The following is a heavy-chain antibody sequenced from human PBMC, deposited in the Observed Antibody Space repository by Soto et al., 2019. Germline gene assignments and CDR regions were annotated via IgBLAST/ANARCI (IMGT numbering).Heavy chain of an antibody. CDR3: TRGDMALNDY. CDR1: GFTFGDYA. Sequence: HPGGSLRLSCTASGFTFGDYAMSWVRQAPGKGLEWISLIRNKAYRGTTKYAASVRGRFTISRDDSKSIAYLQMNSLKTEETAVYYCTRGDMALNDYWGQGTLVTVSS. CDR2: IRNKAYRGTT. V-gene: IGHV3-49*04. J-gene: IGHJ4*02. D-gene: IGHD3-9*01.